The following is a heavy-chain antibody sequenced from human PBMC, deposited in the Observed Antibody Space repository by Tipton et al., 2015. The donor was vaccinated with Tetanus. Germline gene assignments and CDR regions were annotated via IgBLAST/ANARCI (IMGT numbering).Heavy chain of an antibody. Sequence: QLVQSGGEVKKPGESLKISCKGSGYIFNNYWIGWVRQKPGKGLEWMGIIYPGESDTRYSPSLQGQVTITVDMSINTAYLQWSSLKASDTSMFYCARAHCTDGVCNFDFWGQGALVTVAS. J-gene: IGHJ4*02. CDR3: ARAHCTDGVCNFDF. CDR2: IYPGESDT. D-gene: IGHD2-8*01. CDR1: GYIFNNYW. V-gene: IGHV5-51*01.